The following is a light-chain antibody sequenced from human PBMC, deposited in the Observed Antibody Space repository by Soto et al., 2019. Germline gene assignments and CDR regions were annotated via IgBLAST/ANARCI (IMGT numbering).Light chain of an antibody. CDR2: EVS. V-gene: IGLV2-14*01. Sequence: QSALTPPASVSGSPGQSITISCTGTSSDVGGYNYVSWDQQHPGKAPKLMIYEVSNRPSGVSNRFFGSKSGNTASLTISGLQTEDEADYYCSAFTSSNTWVFGGGTKLTVL. CDR1: SSDVGGYNY. CDR3: SAFTSSNTWV. J-gene: IGLJ3*02.